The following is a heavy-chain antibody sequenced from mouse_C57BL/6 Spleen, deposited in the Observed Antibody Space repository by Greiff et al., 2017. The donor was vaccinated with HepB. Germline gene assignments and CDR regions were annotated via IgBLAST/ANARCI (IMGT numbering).Heavy chain of an antibody. J-gene: IGHJ2*01. CDR3: ARCGIGLQHGDAYYFDY. D-gene: IGHD2-4*01. CDR1: GYTFTDYY. CDR2: IYPGSGNT. V-gene: IGHV1-76*01. Sequence: VQRVESGAELVRPGASVKLSCKASGYTFTDYYINWVKQRPGQGLEWIARIYPGSGNTYYNEKFKGKATLTAEKSSSTAYMQLSSLTSEDSAVYFCARCGIGLQHGDAYYFDYWGQGTTLTVSS.